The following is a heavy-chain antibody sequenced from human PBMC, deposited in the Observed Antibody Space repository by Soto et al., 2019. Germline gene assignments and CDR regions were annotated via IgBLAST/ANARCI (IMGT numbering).Heavy chain of an antibody. CDR2: IYWDDDK. D-gene: IGHD4-17*01. J-gene: IGHJ4*02. Sequence: QITLKESGPPLVKPTQTLTLTCTFSGFSLSTSGVGVGWIRQPPGKALEWLALIYWDDDKRYSPSLKSRLTITKDTSKNQVVLTMTNMDPVDTATYYCARYYGDRVVDYWGQGTLVTVSS. CDR1: GFSLSTSGVG. V-gene: IGHV2-5*02. CDR3: ARYYGDRVVDY.